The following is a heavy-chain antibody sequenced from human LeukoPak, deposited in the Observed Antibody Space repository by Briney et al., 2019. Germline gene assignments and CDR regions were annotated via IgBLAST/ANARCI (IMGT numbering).Heavy chain of an antibody. CDR1: GFTFSNYW. Sequence: GGSLRLSCAASGFTFSNYWMAWVRQAPGKGLEWVANIKQDGSEKYYVDSVKGRFTISRDNAKNSLYLQMNSLRAEDTAVYYCARDMHSSWYLAPPDYWGQGTLVTVSS. J-gene: IGHJ4*02. D-gene: IGHD6-13*01. CDR3: ARDMHSSWYLAPPDY. V-gene: IGHV3-7*01. CDR2: IKQDGSEK.